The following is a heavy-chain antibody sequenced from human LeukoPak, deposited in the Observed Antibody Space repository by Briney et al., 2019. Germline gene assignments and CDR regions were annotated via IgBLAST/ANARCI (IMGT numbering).Heavy chain of an antibody. CDR1: GGSISSGSYY. V-gene: IGHV4-61*02. D-gene: IGHD3-22*01. J-gene: IGHJ3*02. CDR2: IYTSGST. Sequence: SETLSLTCTVSGGSISSGSYYWSWTRQPAGKGLEWIGRIYTSGSTNYNPSLKSRVTISVDTSKNQFSLKLSSVTAADTAVYYCARGDSSGYFNDAFDIWGQGTMVTVSS. CDR3: ARGDSSGYFNDAFDI.